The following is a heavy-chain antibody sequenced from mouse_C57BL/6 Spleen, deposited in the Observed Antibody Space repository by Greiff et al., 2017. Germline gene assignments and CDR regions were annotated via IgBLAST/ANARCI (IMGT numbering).Heavy chain of an antibody. CDR2: IYPGSGST. CDR1: GYTFTSYW. CDR3: ARRLITTVVAYDY. V-gene: IGHV1-55*01. J-gene: IGHJ2*01. D-gene: IGHD1-1*01. Sequence: QVQLQQPGAELVKPGASVKMSCKASGYTFTSYWITWVKQRPGQGLEWIGDIYPGSGSTNYNEKFKSKATLTVDTSSSTAYMQLSSLTSEDSAVXYGARRLITTVVAYDYWGQGTTLTVSS.